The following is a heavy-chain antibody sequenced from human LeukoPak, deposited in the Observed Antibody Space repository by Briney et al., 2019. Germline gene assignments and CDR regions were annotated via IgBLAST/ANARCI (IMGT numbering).Heavy chain of an antibody. CDR3: ATTLKAAASY. D-gene: IGHD6-13*01. CDR2: INHSGST. CDR1: GGSFSGYY. Sequence: SETLSLTCAVYGGSFSGYYWSWIRQPPGKGLEWIGEINHSGSTNYNPSLKSRVTISVDTSKNQFSLKLSSVTAADTAVYYCATTLKAAASYWGQGTLATVSS. V-gene: IGHV4-34*01. J-gene: IGHJ4*02.